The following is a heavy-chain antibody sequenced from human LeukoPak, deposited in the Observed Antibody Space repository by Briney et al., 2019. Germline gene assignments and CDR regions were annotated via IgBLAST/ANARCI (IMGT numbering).Heavy chain of an antibody. J-gene: IGHJ6*03. CDR3: AREGYSYGYGGYYYYYMDV. V-gene: IGHV1-18*01. Sequence: ASVKVSCKASGYSFTSYDINWVRQAPGQGLEWMGWISAYNGNTNYAQKLQGRVTMTTDTSTSTAYMELRSLRSDDTAVYYCAREGYSYGYGGYYYYYMDVWGKGTTVTVSS. D-gene: IGHD5-18*01. CDR1: GYSFTSYD. CDR2: ISAYNGNT.